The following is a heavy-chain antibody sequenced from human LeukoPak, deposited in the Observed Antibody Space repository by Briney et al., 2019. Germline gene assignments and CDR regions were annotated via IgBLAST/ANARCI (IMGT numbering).Heavy chain of an antibody. J-gene: IGHJ4*02. CDR1: GFTFSSYA. CDR3: AKFSPHFDY. Sequence: GGSLRLSCAASGFTFSSYAMHWVRQAPGKGLEWVAVISYDGSNKYYADSVKGRFTISRDNSKNTLYLQMNSLRAEDTAVYYCAKFSPHFDYWGQGTLVTVSS. CDR2: ISYDGSNK. V-gene: IGHV3-30-3*02.